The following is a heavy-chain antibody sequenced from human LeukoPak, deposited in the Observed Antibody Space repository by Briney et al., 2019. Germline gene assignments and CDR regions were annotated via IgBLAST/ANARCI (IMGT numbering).Heavy chain of an antibody. J-gene: IGHJ5*02. V-gene: IGHV4-34*01. CDR3: ARSGSSGWVNWFDP. D-gene: IGHD6-19*01. CDR2: INHSGST. Sequence: SETLSLTCAVYGGSFSGYYWSWIRQPPGKGLEWIGEINHSGSTNYNPSLKSRVTISVDTSKNQFSLKLSSVTAADTAMYYCARSGSSGWVNWFDPWGQGALVTVSS. CDR1: GGSFSGYY.